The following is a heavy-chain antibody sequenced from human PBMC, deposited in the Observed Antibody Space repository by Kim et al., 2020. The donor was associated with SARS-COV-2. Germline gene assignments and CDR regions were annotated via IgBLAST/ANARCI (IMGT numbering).Heavy chain of an antibody. V-gene: IGHV4-59*01. CDR2: IYYSGST. D-gene: IGHD2-2*01. Sequence: SETLSLTCTVSGVSISSYYWSWIRQPPEKGLEWIGYIYYSGSTNYNPSLKSRVTISVDTSKNQFSLKLSSVTAADTAVYYCAREGLGYCSSTSCRPAKAFDIWGQGTMVTVSS. CDR1: GVSISSYY. J-gene: IGHJ3*02. CDR3: AREGLGYCSSTSCRPAKAFDI.